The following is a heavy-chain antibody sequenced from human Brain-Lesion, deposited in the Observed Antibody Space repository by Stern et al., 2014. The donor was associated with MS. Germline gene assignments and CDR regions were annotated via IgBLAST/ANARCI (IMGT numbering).Heavy chain of an antibody. D-gene: IGHD2-2*01. J-gene: IGHJ6*02. Sequence: VQLVESGPGLVKPSQTLSLSCTVSGGSISSGGYYWSWIRQPAGKGLEWIGRIFNSGSTSYNPSLKSRVTLSIDTSQNQFSLRLNPRTAADTAVYYCARGRVVPGFQYYATDVWGQGTTV. CDR2: IFNSGST. CDR1: GGSISSGGYY. V-gene: IGHV4-61*02. CDR3: ARGRVVPGFQYYATDV.